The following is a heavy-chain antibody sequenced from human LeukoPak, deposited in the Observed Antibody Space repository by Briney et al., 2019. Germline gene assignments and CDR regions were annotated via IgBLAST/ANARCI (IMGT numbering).Heavy chain of an antibody. V-gene: IGHV4-4*07. CDR2: IYTSGST. CDR1: GGSISSHS. D-gene: IGHD5-12*01. CDR3: ARAPGDYSGYYYYYMDV. J-gene: IGHJ6*03. Sequence: SETLSLTCTVSGGSISSHSWSWIRQPAGKGLEWIGRIYTSGSTNYNPSLKSRVTISVDTSKNQFSLKLSSVTAADTAVYYCARAPGDYSGYYYYYMDVWGKGTTVTISS.